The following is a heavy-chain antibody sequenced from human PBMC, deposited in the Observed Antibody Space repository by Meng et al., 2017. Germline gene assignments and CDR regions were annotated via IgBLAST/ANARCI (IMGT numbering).Heavy chain of an antibody. CDR2: ISGSGGST. Sequence: GESLKISCAASGFTFSSYAMSWVRQAPGKGLEWVSAISGSGGSTYYADSVKGRFTISRDNSKNTLYLQMNSLRAEDTAVYYCARDRATDSSWQNYYYYYGMDVWGQGTTVTVSS. D-gene: IGHD6-13*01. J-gene: IGHJ6*02. CDR1: GFTFSSYA. V-gene: IGHV3-23*01. CDR3: ARDRATDSSWQNYYYYYGMDV.